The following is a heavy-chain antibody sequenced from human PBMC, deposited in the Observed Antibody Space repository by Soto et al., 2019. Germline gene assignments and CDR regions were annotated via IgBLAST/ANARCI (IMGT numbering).Heavy chain of an antibody. J-gene: IGHJ5*02. CDR2: ISGSGRST. V-gene: IGHV3-23*01. CDR3: ARDRRGVLDP. D-gene: IGHD2-15*01. Sequence: GGSLRLSCAASGFTFSDYDMSWVRQGPGKGLAWVSAISGSGRSTYYADSVKGRFTISRDNSKNTLYLQMNSLRAEDTALYYCARDRRGVLDPWGQGRPVTVYS. CDR1: GFTFSDYD.